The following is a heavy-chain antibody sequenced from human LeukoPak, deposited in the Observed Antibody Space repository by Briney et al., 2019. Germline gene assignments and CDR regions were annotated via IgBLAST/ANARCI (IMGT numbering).Heavy chain of an antibody. J-gene: IGHJ4*02. D-gene: IGHD2-2*01. CDR2: INPSDGRT. Sequence: ASVKVSCKASGYTFTSEYIHWVRQAPGQGLEWMGIINPSDGRTTYSPNFQDRVALTRDMSTSTVYMVLSSLRSEDTALYYCARGSRFLDFWGQGTLVTVSS. CDR3: ARGSRFLDF. CDR1: GYTFTSEY. V-gene: IGHV1-46*01.